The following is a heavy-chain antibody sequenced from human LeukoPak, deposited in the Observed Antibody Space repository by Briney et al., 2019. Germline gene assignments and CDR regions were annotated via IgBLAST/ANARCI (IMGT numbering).Heavy chain of an antibody. V-gene: IGHV3-48*03. D-gene: IGHD5-18*01. CDR3: ARDSHYSYGPFFDY. CDR1: GFTFSSYE. J-gene: IGHJ4*02. Sequence: PGGSLRLSCAASGFTFSSYEMNWVRQAPGKGLEWVSYISSSGSTIYYADSVKGRFTTSRDNAKNSLYLQMNSLRAEDTAVYYCARDSHYSYGPFFDYWGQGTLVTVSS. CDR2: ISSSGSTI.